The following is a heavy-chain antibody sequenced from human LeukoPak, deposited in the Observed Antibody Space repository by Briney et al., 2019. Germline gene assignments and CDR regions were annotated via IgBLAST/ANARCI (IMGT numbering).Heavy chain of an antibody. V-gene: IGHV4-4*07. Sequence: SETLSLTCTVSGGSISGYFWSWIRQTAGEGLEWIGRIHPSGSTDYSPSLMGRFTLSQDTSKNQFSLNLISVTAADTAVYYCARGVPFSGSYYFDYWGQGSLVTVSS. CDR3: ARGVPFSGSYYFDY. CDR1: GGSISGYF. D-gene: IGHD1-26*01. J-gene: IGHJ4*02. CDR2: IHPSGST.